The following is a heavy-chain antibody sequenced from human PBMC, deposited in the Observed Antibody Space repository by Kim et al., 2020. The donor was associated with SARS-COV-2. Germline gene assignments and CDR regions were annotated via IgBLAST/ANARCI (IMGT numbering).Heavy chain of an antibody. CDR1: GGSISDYR. CDR2: IYYTGTT. Sequence: SETLSLTCTISGGSISDYRWSWIRQPPGKGLEWIGYIYYTGTTNYNPSFKSRVTISFDTSKTQFSLKLSSVTAADTAMYYCAGHATDSDSWGQGTLVTVS. CDR3: AGHATDSDS. J-gene: IGHJ4*02. D-gene: IGHD2-2*01. V-gene: IGHV4-59*08.